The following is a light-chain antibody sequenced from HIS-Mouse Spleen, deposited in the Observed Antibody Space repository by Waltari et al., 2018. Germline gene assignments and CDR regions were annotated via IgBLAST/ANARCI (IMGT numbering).Light chain of an antibody. CDR1: GTEPRGYNY. CDR3: SSYTSSSTVV. CDR2: EVS. Sequence: QPALTQPASVSGSPGQSITIACTGTGTEPRGYNYIPWYPQHPGKAPKLMIYEVSNRPSGVSNRFSGSKSGNTASLTISGLQAEDEADYYCSSYTSSSTVVFGGGTKLTVL. J-gene: IGLJ2*01. V-gene: IGLV2-14*01.